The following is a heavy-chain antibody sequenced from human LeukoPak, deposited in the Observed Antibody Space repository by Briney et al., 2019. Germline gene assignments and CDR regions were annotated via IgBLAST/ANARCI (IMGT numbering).Heavy chain of an antibody. CDR2: ISGSGGST. D-gene: IGHD3-3*01. V-gene: IGHV3-23*01. Sequence: GGSLRLSCAASGFTFSSYAMSWVRQAPGKGLEGVSAISGSGGSTYYEDSVKGRFTISRDNSKNTLYLQMNSLRAEDTAVYYCAKDAIFGVVLYDYWGQGTLVTVSS. CDR3: AKDAIFGVVLYDY. J-gene: IGHJ4*02. CDR1: GFTFSSYA.